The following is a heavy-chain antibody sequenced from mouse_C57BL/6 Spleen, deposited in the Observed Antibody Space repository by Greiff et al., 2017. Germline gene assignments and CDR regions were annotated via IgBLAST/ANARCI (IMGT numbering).Heavy chain of an antibody. D-gene: IGHD2-2*01. CDR3: ARDGYDGSFDV. CDR1: GFSLTSYG. V-gene: IGHV2-2*01. CDR2: IWSGGST. Sequence: VKLVESGPGLVQPSQSLSITCTVSGFSLTSYGVHWVRQSPGKGLEWLGVIWSGGSTDYNAAFISRLSISKDNSKSQVFFKMNSLQADDTAIYYCARDGYDGSFDVWGTGTTVTVSS. J-gene: IGHJ1*03.